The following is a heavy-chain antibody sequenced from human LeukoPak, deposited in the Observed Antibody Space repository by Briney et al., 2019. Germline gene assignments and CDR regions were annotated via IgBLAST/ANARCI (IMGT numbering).Heavy chain of an antibody. CDR2: IYTSGST. J-gene: IGHJ4*02. V-gene: IGHV4-4*07. CDR3: ARGGKYYDSSGYTFDY. Sequence: SETLSLTCTVSGGSISSYYWSWIRQPAGKGLEWLGRIYTSGSTNYNPSLKSRVTISVDKSKNQFSLKLSSVTAADTAVYYCARGGKYYDSSGYTFDYWGQGTLVTVSS. D-gene: IGHD3-22*01. CDR1: GGSISSYY.